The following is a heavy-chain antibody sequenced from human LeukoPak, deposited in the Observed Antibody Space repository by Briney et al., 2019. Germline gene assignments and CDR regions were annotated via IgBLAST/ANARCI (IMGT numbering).Heavy chain of an antibody. Sequence: GGSLRLSCAASGFTFSSYAMSWVRQAPGKGLEWVSAISGSGGSTYYADSVKGRFTTSRDNSKNTLYLQMNSLRAEDTAVYYCAKLGYGDTAGYFDYWGQGTLVTVSS. CDR1: GFTFSSYA. J-gene: IGHJ4*02. V-gene: IGHV3-23*01. CDR3: AKLGYGDTAGYFDY. CDR2: ISGSGGST. D-gene: IGHD4-17*01.